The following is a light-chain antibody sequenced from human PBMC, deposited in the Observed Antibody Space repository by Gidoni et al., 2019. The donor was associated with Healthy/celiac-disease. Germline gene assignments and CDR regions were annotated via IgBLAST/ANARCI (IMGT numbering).Light chain of an antibody. CDR3: QQRSNWPST. J-gene: IGKJ1*01. CDR1: QRVSSY. CDR2: DAS. V-gene: IGKV3-11*01. Sequence: EIVLTQPPATLSLSPGERATLSCRASQRVSSYLAWYQQKPGQAPSLLIYDASNRATGTPARFSGSGSGTDVTLTISSLEPEDFAVYYCQQRSNWPSTFGQGTKVEIK.